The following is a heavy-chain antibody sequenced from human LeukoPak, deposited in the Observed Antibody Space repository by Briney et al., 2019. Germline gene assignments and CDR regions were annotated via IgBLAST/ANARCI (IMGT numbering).Heavy chain of an antibody. J-gene: IGHJ4*02. CDR1: GFTFSSYA. CDR2: ISGSGGST. Sequence: GRSLRLSCAASGFTFSSYAMSWVRQAPGKGLEWVSAISGSGGSTYYADSVKGRFTISRDNSKNTLYLQMNSLRAEDTAVYYCAKDLHPNYYDSSGYLFIDYWGQGTLVTVSS. V-gene: IGHV3-23*01. D-gene: IGHD3-22*01. CDR3: AKDLHPNYYDSSGYLFIDY.